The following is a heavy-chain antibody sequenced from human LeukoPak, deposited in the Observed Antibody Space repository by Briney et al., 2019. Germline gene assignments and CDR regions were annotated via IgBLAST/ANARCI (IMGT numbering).Heavy chain of an antibody. CDR2: IYYSGST. CDR3: ARGRLLGGFFVPWDY. Sequence: SETLSLTCTVSGGSISSSSYYWGWIRQPPGKGLEWIGSIYYSGSTYYNPSLKSRVTISVDTSKNQFSLKLSSVTAADTAVHYCARGRLLGGFFVPWDYWAQGPLATVS. CDR1: GGSISSSSYY. D-gene: IGHD3-16*02. V-gene: IGHV4-39*07. J-gene: IGHJ4*02.